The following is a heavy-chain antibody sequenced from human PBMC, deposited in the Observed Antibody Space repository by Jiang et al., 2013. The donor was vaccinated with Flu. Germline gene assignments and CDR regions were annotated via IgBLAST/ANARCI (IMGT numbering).Heavy chain of an antibody. V-gene: IGHV4-4*07. J-gene: IGHJ5*02. CDR1: GDSVSTYY. CDR3: ARDGPRWSNNWFDP. Sequence: VQLVESGPGLVKPSETLSLTCTVSGDSVSTYYWSWLRQPAGKRLEWIGRVYSSGSTNYTPSLKSRLTMSLDTSKNQFSLHLTSVTAADTAVYYCARDGPRWSNNWFDPWGQGTLVTVSS. CDR2: VYSSGST. D-gene: IGHD2-15*01.